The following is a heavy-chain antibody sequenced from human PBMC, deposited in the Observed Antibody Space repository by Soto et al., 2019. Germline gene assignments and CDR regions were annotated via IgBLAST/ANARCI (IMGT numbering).Heavy chain of an antibody. Sequence: GGSLRLSCTASGFTFGDYAMSWVRQAPGKGLEWVGFIRSKAYGGTTEYAASVKGRFTISRDDSKSIAYLQMNSLKTEDTAVYYCTRDPLHCTNGVCYIGYFDYWGQGTLVTVSS. J-gene: IGHJ4*02. D-gene: IGHD2-8*01. CDR1: GFTFGDYA. CDR3: TRDPLHCTNGVCYIGYFDY. V-gene: IGHV3-49*04. CDR2: IRSKAYGGTT.